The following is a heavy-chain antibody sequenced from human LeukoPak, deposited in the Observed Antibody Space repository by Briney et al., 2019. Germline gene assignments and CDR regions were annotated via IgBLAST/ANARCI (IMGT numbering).Heavy chain of an antibody. CDR3: ARDRNMAAAGTDY. J-gene: IGHJ4*02. V-gene: IGHV3-21*01. CDR2: ISSSSSYI. Sequence: GGSLRLSCAASGFTFSTYTMNWVRQTSGKGLEWVSSISSSSSYIYYADSVKGRFTISRDNAENSLYLQMNSLRAEDTAVYYCARDRNMAAAGTDYWGQGTLVTVSS. CDR1: GFTFSTYT. D-gene: IGHD6-13*01.